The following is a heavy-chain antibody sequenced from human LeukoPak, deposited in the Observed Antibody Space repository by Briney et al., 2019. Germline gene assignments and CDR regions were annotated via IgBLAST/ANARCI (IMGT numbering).Heavy chain of an antibody. D-gene: IGHD6-13*01. CDR2: IYHCGSS. Sequence: PSETLSLTCTDSGGSISSSSYYWRWIRQPAGKGLEWIGRIYHCGSSTYNPSIKSRVTISVDTSKNQFSLILSSVTATDTALYYCARGVTAAGHFDYWGQGTLVTVSS. V-gene: IGHV4-61*02. J-gene: IGHJ4*02. CDR3: ARGVTAAGHFDY. CDR1: GGSISSSSYY.